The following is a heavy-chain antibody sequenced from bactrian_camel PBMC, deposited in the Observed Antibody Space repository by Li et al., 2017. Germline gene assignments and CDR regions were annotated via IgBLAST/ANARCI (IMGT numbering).Heavy chain of an antibody. CDR2: IGVPNDSP. CDR1: GYTNC. J-gene: IGHJ4*01. D-gene: IGHD7*01. Sequence: VQLVESGGGSVQIGGSLRLACEVSGYTNCMAWFRQGPGEEREAVASIGVPNDSPLYSDSVQGRFTISQDNAKNTVYLQMDSLELRDTAIYYCAARAGICIRDDHWSRMRYKGQGTQVTVS. V-gene: IGHV3S63*01.